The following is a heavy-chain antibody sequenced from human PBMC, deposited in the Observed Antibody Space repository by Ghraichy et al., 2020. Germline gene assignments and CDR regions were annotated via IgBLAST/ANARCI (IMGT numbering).Heavy chain of an antibody. V-gene: IGHV4-4*07. Sequence: SQTLSLTCTVSGGSISSYYWSWIRQPAGKGLEWIGRIYTSGSTNYNPSLKSRVTMSVDTSKNQFSLKLSSVTAADTAVYYCARDGPNPYYDFRKGWFDPWGQGTLVTVSS. CDR1: GGSISSYY. CDR3: ARDGPNPYYDFRKGWFDP. J-gene: IGHJ5*02. CDR2: IYTSGST. D-gene: IGHD3-3*01.